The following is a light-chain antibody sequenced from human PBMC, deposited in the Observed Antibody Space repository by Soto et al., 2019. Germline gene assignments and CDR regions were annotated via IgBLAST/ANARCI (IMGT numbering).Light chain of an antibody. CDR2: DAS. Sequence: EIVLTQSPATLSLSPGARATLSCRASQSVSSYLAWYQQKPGQAPRLLIYDASNRATGIPARFSGSGSGTDFTLTINSLEPEDFAVYYCQQRSNWPSITFGQGTRLEIK. CDR3: QQRSNWPSIT. V-gene: IGKV3-11*01. J-gene: IGKJ5*01. CDR1: QSVSSY.